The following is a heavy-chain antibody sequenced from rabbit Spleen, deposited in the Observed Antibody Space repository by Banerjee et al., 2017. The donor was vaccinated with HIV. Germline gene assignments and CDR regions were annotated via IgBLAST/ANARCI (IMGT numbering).Heavy chain of an antibody. V-gene: IGHV1S45*01. CDR2: IYAGSSGNT. D-gene: IGHD1-1*01. J-gene: IGHJ4*01. CDR1: GFSFSSSYW. Sequence: QEQLVESGGGLVQPEGSLTLTCTVSGFSFSSSYWICWVRQAPGKGLEWIACIYAGSSGNTYYASWAKGRFTISKTSSTTVTLRMTSLTAADTATYFCARDLVGVIGWNFYLWGQGTLVTVS. CDR3: ARDLVGVIGWNFYL.